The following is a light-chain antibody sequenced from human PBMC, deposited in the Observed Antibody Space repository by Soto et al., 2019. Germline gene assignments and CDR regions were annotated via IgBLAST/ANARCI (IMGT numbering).Light chain of an antibody. J-gene: IGLJ2*01. Sequence: QSVRNQPASVSGSPGQSITISCDGSSNDIGAYNFVSWYQHFPGKAPKLVIYEVSSRPSGVSYRFSGSKSGNTASLTISGLQAEDESHYYCSSSTSSDTLIFGGGTK. CDR2: EVS. CDR1: SNDIGAYNF. V-gene: IGLV2-14*01. CDR3: SSSTSSDTLI.